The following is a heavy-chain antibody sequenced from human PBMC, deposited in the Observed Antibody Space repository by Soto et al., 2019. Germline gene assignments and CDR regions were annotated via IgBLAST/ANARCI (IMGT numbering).Heavy chain of an antibody. V-gene: IGHV1-2*02. J-gene: IGHJ4*02. Sequence: QVQLVQSGADVKQPGASVKVSCKASGYSFTGYYIHWLRQAPGQGLEWMGWIYPNSGDTTSEQKFQGRLTLTRDTSITTAYMELSSLRSDDTAIYYCASLQTSCWYGVHWGQGTLVTVSS. CDR2: IYPNSGDT. CDR1: GYSFTGYY. D-gene: IGHD6-19*01. CDR3: ASLQTSCWYGVH.